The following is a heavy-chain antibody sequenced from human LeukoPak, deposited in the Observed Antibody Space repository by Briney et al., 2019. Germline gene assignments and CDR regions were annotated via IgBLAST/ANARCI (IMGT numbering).Heavy chain of an antibody. V-gene: IGHV4-4*07. J-gene: IGHJ5*02. D-gene: IGHD3-22*01. CDR2: IYTSGST. CDR3: ARSNYYDSSGYYNWFDP. Sequence: SETLSLTCTVSGGYIRGYYWSWIRQPAGKGLEWIGRIYTSGSTNYNPSLKSRVTISVDTSKNQFSLKLSSVTAADTAVYYCARSNYYDSSGYYNWFDPWGQGTLVTVSS. CDR1: GGYIRGYY.